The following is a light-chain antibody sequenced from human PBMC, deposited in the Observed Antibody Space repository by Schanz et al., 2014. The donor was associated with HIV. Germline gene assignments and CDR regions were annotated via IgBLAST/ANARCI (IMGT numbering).Light chain of an antibody. CDR3: QQYNKWPRT. J-gene: IGKJ1*01. CDR2: RTS. CDR1: QSVSSN. Sequence: EIVMTQSPATLSVSPGERATLSCRASQSVSSNLAWYQQKPGQAPRLLIYRTSRRATGIPDRFSGGGAGANFTLTISSLQSEDFAVYHCQQYNKWPRTFGQGTKVEVK. V-gene: IGKV3-15*01.